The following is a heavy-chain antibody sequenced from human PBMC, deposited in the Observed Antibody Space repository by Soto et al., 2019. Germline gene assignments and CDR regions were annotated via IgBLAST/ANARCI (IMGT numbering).Heavy chain of an antibody. V-gene: IGHV3-30-3*01. D-gene: IGHD3-22*01. CDR3: AREGVTMIVVVTANDAFDI. CDR1: GFTFSSYA. CDR2: ISYDGSNK. J-gene: IGHJ3*02. Sequence: GGSLRLSCAASGFTFSSYAMHWVRQAPGKGLEWVAVISYDGSNKYYADSVKGRFTISRDNSKNTLYLQMNSLRAEDTAVYYCAREGVTMIVVVTANDAFDIWGQGTMVTVSS.